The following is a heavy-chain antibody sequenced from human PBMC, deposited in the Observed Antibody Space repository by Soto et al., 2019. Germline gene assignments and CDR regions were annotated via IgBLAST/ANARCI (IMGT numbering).Heavy chain of an antibody. CDR1: GGSISSSNW. CDR2: IYHSGST. J-gene: IGHJ4*02. D-gene: IGHD6-19*01. Sequence: QVQLQESGPGLVKPSGTLSLTCAVSGGSISSSNWWSWVRQPPGKGLEWIGEIYHSGSTNYNPSPKSRVTISVDQSKTQSSLKLSSVTAADPAVYYCARVAVAGTRFDYWGQGTLVTVSS. V-gene: IGHV4-4*02. CDR3: ARVAVAGTRFDY.